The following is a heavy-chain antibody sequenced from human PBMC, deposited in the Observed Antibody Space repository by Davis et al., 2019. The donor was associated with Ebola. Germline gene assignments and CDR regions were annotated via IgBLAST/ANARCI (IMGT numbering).Heavy chain of an antibody. CDR3: ARTYSSSSWNYFDS. CDR2: INPSGGST. D-gene: IGHD6-6*01. V-gene: IGHV1-46*01. J-gene: IGHJ4*02. Sequence: ASVKVSCMASGHTFTSYYIHWVRQAPGQGLEWMGMINPSGGSTKYAQKFQGRVTMTRDTSTSTVYMELSSLRSEDTAIYYCARTYSSSSWNYFDSWGQGTLVTVSS. CDR1: GHTFTSYY.